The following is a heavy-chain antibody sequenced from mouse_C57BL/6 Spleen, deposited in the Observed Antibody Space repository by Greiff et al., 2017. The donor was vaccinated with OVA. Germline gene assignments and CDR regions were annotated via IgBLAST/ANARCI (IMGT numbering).Heavy chain of an antibody. J-gene: IGHJ1*03. CDR3: TTLGYYGSSYEGYWYVDV. CDR2: IDPEDGDT. V-gene: IGHV14-1*01. D-gene: IGHD1-1*01. Sequence: VQLQQSGAELVRPGASVKLSCTASGFTIKDYYLHWVKQRPEQGLEWIGRIDPEDGDTEYAPKVQGKATMTADTSSNTAYLQLSSLTSEDTAVYYCTTLGYYGSSYEGYWYVDVGGTGTTVTVSS. CDR1: GFTIKDYY.